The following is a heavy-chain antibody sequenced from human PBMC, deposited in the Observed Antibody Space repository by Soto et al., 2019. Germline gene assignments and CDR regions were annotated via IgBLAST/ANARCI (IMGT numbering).Heavy chain of an antibody. CDR3: ARGDTAMVTGFDY. CDR1: GGTFSSYA. V-gene: IGHV1-69*13. D-gene: IGHD5-18*01. Sequence: SVKVSCKASGGTFSSYAISWVRQAPEQGLEWMGGIIPIFGTANYAQKFQGRVTITADESTSTAYMELSSLRSEDTAVYYCARGDTAMVTGFDYWGQGTLVTVSS. CDR2: IIPIFGTA. J-gene: IGHJ4*02.